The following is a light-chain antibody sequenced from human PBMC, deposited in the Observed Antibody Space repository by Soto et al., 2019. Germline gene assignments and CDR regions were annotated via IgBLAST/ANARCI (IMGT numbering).Light chain of an antibody. CDR3: SSYTSSSTLV. CDR1: RSDVGGVKY. CDR2: EVS. Sequence: QSALTDPASVPGSPRHPIPIPSTGTRSDVGGVKYFSWYQQHPGKAPKLMIYEVSNRPSGVSNRFSGSKSGNTASLTISGLQAEDEADYYCSSYTSSSTLVFGTGTKVTV. V-gene: IGLV2-14*01. J-gene: IGLJ1*01.